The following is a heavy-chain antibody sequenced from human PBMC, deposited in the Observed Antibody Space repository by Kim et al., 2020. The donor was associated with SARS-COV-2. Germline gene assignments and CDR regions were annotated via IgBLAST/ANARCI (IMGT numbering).Heavy chain of an antibody. J-gene: IGHJ4*02. V-gene: IGHV3-11*01. CDR1: GFTFSDYY. Sequence: GGSLRLSCAASGFTFSDYYMSWIRQAPGKGLEWVSYISSSGSTIYYADSVKGRFTISRDNAKNSLYLQMNSLRAEDTAVYYCARARVVWELPYYFDYWGQGTLVTVSS. D-gene: IGHD1-26*01. CDR2: ISSSGSTI. CDR3: ARARVVWELPYYFDY.